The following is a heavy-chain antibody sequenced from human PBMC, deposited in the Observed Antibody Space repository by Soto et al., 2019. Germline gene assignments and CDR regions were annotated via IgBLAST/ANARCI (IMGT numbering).Heavy chain of an antibody. Sequence: EVQLLESGGGLVQPGGSLRLSCTASGFTFSSYAMSWVRQAPGKGLEWVSAISGSGGSTYYADSVKGRFTISRDNSKNTLYLQMNSLRAEDTAVYYCAKDGIVATISPLDYWGQGTLVTVSS. CDR1: GFTFSSYA. CDR2: ISGSGGST. D-gene: IGHD5-12*01. CDR3: AKDGIVATISPLDY. V-gene: IGHV3-23*01. J-gene: IGHJ4*02.